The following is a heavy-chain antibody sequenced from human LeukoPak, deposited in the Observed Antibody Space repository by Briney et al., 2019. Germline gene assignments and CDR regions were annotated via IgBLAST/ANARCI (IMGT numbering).Heavy chain of an antibody. Sequence: GESLKISCKGSGYIFTSYWVGWVRQMPGKGLEWMGIIYPSDSETRYSPSFQGQVTISVDKSIGTAYLQWSSLKASDTAMYYCARRRSGSYIDYWGQGTLVTVSS. D-gene: IGHD1-26*01. CDR3: ARRRSGSYIDY. J-gene: IGHJ4*02. CDR1: GYIFTSYW. CDR2: IYPSDSET. V-gene: IGHV5-51*01.